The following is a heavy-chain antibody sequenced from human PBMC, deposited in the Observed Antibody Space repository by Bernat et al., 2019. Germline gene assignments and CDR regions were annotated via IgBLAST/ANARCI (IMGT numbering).Heavy chain of an antibody. V-gene: IGHV3-23*04. CDR1: GFSFSSYA. D-gene: IGHD3-10*01. CDR3: ARDVEPTVMVQGVISP. J-gene: IGHJ5*02. CDR2: ISGSGDRT. Sequence: EVQLVESGGGFVQSGGSLRLSCAASGFSFSSYAMYWVRQAPGKGLEWVSAISGSGDRTYYADPVKGRFSISRDSSKNTLYLQLNSLRAEDTAILYCARDVEPTVMVQGVISPWGQGTLVTVSS.